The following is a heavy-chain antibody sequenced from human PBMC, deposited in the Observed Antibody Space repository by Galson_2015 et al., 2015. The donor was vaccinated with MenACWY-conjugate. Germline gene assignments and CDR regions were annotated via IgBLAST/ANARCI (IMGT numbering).Heavy chain of an antibody. CDR3: ARDLAVRSGQSPVDS. CDR1: GFTFSSYR. D-gene: IGHD3-10*01. V-gene: IGHV3-48*04. J-gene: IGHJ4*02. Sequence: SLRLSCAASGFTFSSYRMNWVRQAPGKGLEWVSYISSSSATIYYADSVKGRFTISRDNAKNSLYLQMNSLRAEDTAVFYCARDLAVRSGQSPVDSWGQGTLVTVSP. CDR2: ISSSSATI.